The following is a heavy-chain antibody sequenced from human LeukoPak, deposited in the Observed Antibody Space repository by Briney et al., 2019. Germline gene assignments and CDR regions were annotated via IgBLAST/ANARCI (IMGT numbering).Heavy chain of an antibody. CDR3: ARARGGITIFGVVILYYFDY. J-gene: IGHJ4*02. D-gene: IGHD3-3*01. CDR1: GFTFSRYA. Sequence: PGRSLRLSCAASGFTFSRYAMHWVRHAPGKGLEWVANIKQDGSEKYYVDSVKGRFTISRDNAKNSLYPQMNSLRAEDTAVYYCARARGGITIFGVVILYYFDYWGQGTLVTVSS. CDR2: IKQDGSEK. V-gene: IGHV3-7*01.